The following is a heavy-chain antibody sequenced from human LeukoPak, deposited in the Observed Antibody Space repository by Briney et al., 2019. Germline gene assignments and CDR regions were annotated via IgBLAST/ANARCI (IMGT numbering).Heavy chain of an antibody. CDR1: VYTFTDYY. Sequence: GASVKVSCRASVYTFTDYYIHWVRQAPGQGLEWKGGINPDNGGTNYAQKFQGRVTMTRDTSIRTVYMDLSRLRSDDTAVFYCTREARVGNWFDPWGQGTQVTVSS. J-gene: IGHJ5*02. CDR3: TREARVGNWFDP. V-gene: IGHV1-2*02. D-gene: IGHD2-2*01. CDR2: INPDNGGT.